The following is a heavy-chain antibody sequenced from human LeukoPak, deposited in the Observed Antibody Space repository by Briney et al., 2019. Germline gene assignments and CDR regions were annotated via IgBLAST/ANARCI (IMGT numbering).Heavy chain of an antibody. J-gene: IGHJ3*02. V-gene: IGHV3-20*04. D-gene: IGHD3-3*01. CDR3: AKGQGYDFWSGHLDAFDI. Sequence: GGSLRLSCAASGFTFENHGMSWVRQVPGKGLEWVSSINWNGGSTGYADSVKGRFTISGDNAKNSLYLQMNSLRAEDTAVYYCAKGQGYDFWSGHLDAFDIWGQGIMVTVSS. CDR1: GFTFENHG. CDR2: INWNGGST.